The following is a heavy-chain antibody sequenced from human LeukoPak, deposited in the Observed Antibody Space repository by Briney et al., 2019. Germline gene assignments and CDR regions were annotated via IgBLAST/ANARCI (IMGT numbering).Heavy chain of an antibody. Sequence: GGSLRLSCAASGFTFSSYEMNWVRQAPGKGLEWVSYISSSGSTIYYADSVKGRFTISRDNAKNSLYLQMNSLRAEDTAVYYCAKDDDWGRYKHWGQGTLVTVSS. CDR3: AKDDDWGRYKH. CDR1: GFTFSSYE. D-gene: IGHD3-16*01. CDR2: ISSSGSTI. V-gene: IGHV3-48*03. J-gene: IGHJ1*01.